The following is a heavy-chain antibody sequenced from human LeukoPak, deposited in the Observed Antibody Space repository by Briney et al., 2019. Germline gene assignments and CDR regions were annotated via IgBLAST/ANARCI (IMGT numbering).Heavy chain of an antibody. CDR2: IYYSGST. D-gene: IGHD5-24*01. Sequence: SETLSLTCTVSGGSISSYYWSWIRQPPGKGLEWIGYIYYSGSTNYNPSLKSRVTISVDTSKNQFSLKLSSVTAADTAVYYCARGQGVATTLFDYWGQGTLVTVSP. J-gene: IGHJ4*02. CDR1: GGSISSYY. CDR3: ARGQGVATTLFDY. V-gene: IGHV4-59*01.